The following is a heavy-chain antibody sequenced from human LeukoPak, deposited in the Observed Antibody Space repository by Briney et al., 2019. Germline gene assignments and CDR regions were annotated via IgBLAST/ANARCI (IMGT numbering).Heavy chain of an antibody. J-gene: IGHJ4*02. CDR3: SGWSANRDY. D-gene: IGHD6-19*01. V-gene: IGHV4-34*03. CDR1: GGSFSGYY. Sequence: PSETLSLTCAVYGGSFSGYYWSWIRQPPGKGLEWIGEINHSGSINYNSSLKSRVTISLDTSMNQFSLKLRSVTAADTAVYYCSGWSANRDYWGQGTLVTVSS. CDR2: INHSGSI.